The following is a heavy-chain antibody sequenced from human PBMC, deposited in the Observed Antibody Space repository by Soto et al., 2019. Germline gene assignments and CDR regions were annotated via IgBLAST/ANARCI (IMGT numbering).Heavy chain of an antibody. D-gene: IGHD2-2*01. CDR2: VFYSGDT. CDR1: GDSIYGGDYY. CDR3: ARRHCSNTSCYPFAY. V-gene: IGHV4-31*03. J-gene: IGHJ4*02. Sequence: SETLSLTCTVSGDSIYGGDYYWSWIRQHPGGGLEWIGYVFYSGDTYYNPSLKSRVSMAVDTSKKQFSLNLRSVTAADTAVYFCARRHCSNTSCYPFAYWGQGTLVTVSS.